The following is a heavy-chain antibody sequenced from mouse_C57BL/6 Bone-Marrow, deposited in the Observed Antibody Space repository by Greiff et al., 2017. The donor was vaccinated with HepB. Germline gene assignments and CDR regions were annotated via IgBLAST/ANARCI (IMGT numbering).Heavy chain of an antibody. CDR1: GYTFTSYT. D-gene: IGHD1-1*01. J-gene: IGHJ1*03. CDR2: INPSSGYT. V-gene: IGHV1-4*01. Sequence: QVQLQQSGAELARPGASVKMSCKASGYTFTSYTMHWVKQRPGQGLEWVGYINPSSGYTKYNQKFKDKATLTADKSSSTAYMQLSSLTSEDSAVYYCARDYYGSRGYFDVWGTGTTVTVSS. CDR3: ARDYYGSRGYFDV.